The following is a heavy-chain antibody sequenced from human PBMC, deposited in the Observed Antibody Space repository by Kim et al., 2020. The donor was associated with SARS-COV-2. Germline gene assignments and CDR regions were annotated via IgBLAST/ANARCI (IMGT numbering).Heavy chain of an antibody. V-gene: IGHV4-59*01. CDR1: GGSISSYY. CDR2: IYYSGST. CDR3: ARVLFPQGLGSGWFYFDY. J-gene: IGHJ4*02. D-gene: IGHD6-19*01. Sequence: SETLSLTCTVSGGSISSYYWSWIRQPPGKGLEWIGYIYYSGSTNYNPSLKSRVTISVDTSKNQFSLKLSSVTAADTAVYYCARVLFPQGLGSGWFYFDYWGQGTLVTVSS.